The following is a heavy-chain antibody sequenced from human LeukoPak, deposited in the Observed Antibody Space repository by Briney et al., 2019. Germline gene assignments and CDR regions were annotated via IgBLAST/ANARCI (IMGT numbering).Heavy chain of an antibody. V-gene: IGHV3-23*01. CDR2: ISGSGGST. Sequence: GGSLRLSCAASGFTFSSYAMSWVRQAPGKGLEWVSAISGSGGSTYYADSVKGRFTISRDNSKNTLYLQMNSLRAEDTAVHYCAKDRGNEGYFDYWGQGTLVTVSS. CDR3: AKDRGNEGYFDY. D-gene: IGHD1-1*01. J-gene: IGHJ4*02. CDR1: GFTFSSYA.